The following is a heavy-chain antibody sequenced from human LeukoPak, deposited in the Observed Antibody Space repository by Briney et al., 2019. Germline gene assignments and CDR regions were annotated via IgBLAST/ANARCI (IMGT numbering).Heavy chain of an antibody. CDR3: ARDLQKTGCRKCGYGMDV. Sequence: PGGSLRLSCAVSGFTFSDYYMSWIRQAPGKGLEWVSYISSSGSTIYYADSVKGRFTISRDNAKNSLYLQMNSLRAEDTAVYYRARDLQKTGCRKCGYGMDVWGQGTTVTVSS. CDR1: GFTFSDYY. CDR2: ISSSGSTI. J-gene: IGHJ6*02. V-gene: IGHV3-11*01. D-gene: IGHD3-9*01.